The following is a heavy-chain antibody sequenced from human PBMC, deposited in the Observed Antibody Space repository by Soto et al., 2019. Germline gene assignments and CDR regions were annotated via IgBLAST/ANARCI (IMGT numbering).Heavy chain of an antibody. D-gene: IGHD3-10*01. V-gene: IGHV4-34*01. CDR2: INHSGST. CDR1: GGSFSGYY. Sequence: SETLSLTCAVYGGSFSGYYWSWIRQPPGKGLEWIGEINHSGSTNYNPSLKSRVTISVDTSKNQFSLKLSPVTAADTAVYYCARSSRGSGSYYNPYYYYYYMDVWGKGTTVTVSS. J-gene: IGHJ6*03. CDR3: ARSSRGSGSYYNPYYYYYYMDV.